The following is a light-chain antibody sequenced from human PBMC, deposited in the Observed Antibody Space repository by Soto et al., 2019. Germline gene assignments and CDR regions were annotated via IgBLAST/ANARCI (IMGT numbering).Light chain of an antibody. CDR2: GTS. CDR3: QQYNNWPLMYT. V-gene: IGKV3-15*01. Sequence: ELVMTQSPATLSVSPGERATLSCRASQSVSSNLAWYQQKPGQAPRLLIYGTSTRATGIPARFSGSGSGTEFTLTNSSLQYEDFAVYYWQQYNNWPLMYTFGQGTKLEIK. CDR1: QSVSSN. J-gene: IGKJ2*01.